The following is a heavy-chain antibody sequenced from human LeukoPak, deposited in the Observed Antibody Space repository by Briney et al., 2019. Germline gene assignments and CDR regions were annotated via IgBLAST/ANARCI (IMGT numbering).Heavy chain of an antibody. V-gene: IGHV1-2*02. CDR2: INPNSGGT. D-gene: IGHD3-10*01. CDR1: GYTFTSYG. J-gene: IGHJ4*02. CDR3: ARVRGITMGEESNY. Sequence: GASVKVSCKASGYTFTSYGISWVRQAPGQGLEWMGWINPNSGGTNYAQKFQGRVTMTRDTSISTAYMELSRLRSDDTAVYYCARVRGITMGEESNYWGQGTLVTVSS.